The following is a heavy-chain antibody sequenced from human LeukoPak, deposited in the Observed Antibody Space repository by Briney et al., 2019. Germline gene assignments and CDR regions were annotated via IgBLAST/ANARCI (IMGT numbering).Heavy chain of an antibody. CDR2: ISAYNGNT. V-gene: IGHV1-18*01. Sequence: ASVKVSCKASGYTFTSYGISWVRQAPGQGLEWMGWISAYNGNTNYAQKLQGRVTMTTDTSTSTAYMELRSLRSDDTAVYYCARERRYDYVWGSYEYYFDYWGQGTLVTVSS. J-gene: IGHJ4*02. CDR3: ARERRYDYVWGSYEYYFDY. CDR1: GYTFTSYG. D-gene: IGHD3-16*01.